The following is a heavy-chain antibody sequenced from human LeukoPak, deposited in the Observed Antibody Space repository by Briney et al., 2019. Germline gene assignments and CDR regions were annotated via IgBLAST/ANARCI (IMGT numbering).Heavy chain of an antibody. CDR3: AKDPYDSSGYYSNPFDY. CDR2: ISGSGGST. D-gene: IGHD3-22*01. CDR1: GFTFSDYY. J-gene: IGHJ4*02. V-gene: IGHV3-23*01. Sequence: GGSLRLSCAASGFTFSDYYMTWVRQAPGKGLEWVSAISGSGGSTYYADSVKGRFTISRDNSKNTLYLQMNSLRAEDTAVYYCAKDPYDSSGYYSNPFDYWGQGTLVTVSS.